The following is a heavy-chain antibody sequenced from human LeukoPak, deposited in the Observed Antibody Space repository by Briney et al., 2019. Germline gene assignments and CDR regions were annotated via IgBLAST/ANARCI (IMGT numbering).Heavy chain of an antibody. D-gene: IGHD3-22*01. CDR2: IYYSGST. Sequence: NPSETLSLTCTLPGGSIRSYDWGWIRRPPGKGLGWIGYIYYSGSTNYNPSFKSRVTISVDTSKRQFSLNLRSVTAADTAVYYCARYRSGYLNYHYYYGMDVWGQGTTVTVSS. CDR3: ARYRSGYLNYHYYYGMDV. J-gene: IGHJ6*02. V-gene: IGHV4-59*13. CDR1: GGSIRSYD.